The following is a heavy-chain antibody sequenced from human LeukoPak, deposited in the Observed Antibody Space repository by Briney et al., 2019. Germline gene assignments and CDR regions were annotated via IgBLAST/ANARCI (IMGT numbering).Heavy chain of an antibody. CDR2: INHSGST. D-gene: IGHD3-9*01. CDR1: GGSFSGYY. CDR3: ARGLMTGYFDY. J-gene: IGHJ4*02. V-gene: IGHV4-34*01. Sequence: PSETLSLTCAVYGGSFSGYYWSWIRQPPGKGLEWIGEINHSGSTNYNPSLKSRVTISVDTSKNQFSLKLSSVTAADTAVYYCARGLMTGYFDYWGQGTLVTVSS.